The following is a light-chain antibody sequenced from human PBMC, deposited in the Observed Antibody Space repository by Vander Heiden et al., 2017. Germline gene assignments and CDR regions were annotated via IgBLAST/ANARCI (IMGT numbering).Light chain of an antibody. J-gene: IGKJ2*01. V-gene: IGKV1-39*01. CDR1: QSISSY. CDR2: AAS. Sequence: DIRLTQSPSSLSASVGDRVTITCRARQSISSYLNWYQQKPGKAPKLLIYAASSLQSGVPSRFSGSGSGTDFTLTISSLQPEDFATYYCQQSDSTPYTFGQGTKLEIK. CDR3: QQSDSTPYT.